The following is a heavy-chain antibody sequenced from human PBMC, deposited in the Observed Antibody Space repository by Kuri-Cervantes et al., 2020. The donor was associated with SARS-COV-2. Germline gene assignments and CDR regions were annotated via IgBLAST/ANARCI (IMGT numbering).Heavy chain of an antibody. D-gene: IGHD6-19*01. Sequence: SVKVSCKASGGTFSSYAISWVRHAPGQGLEWMGSIIPILGTENYAQKFQGRVTITADKSTSTAYMELSSLRSEDTDVYYCARDKGGYSSGSFDYWGQGTLVTVSS. V-gene: IGHV1-69*04. CDR3: ARDKGGYSSGSFDY. CDR2: IIPILGTE. CDR1: GGTFSSYA. J-gene: IGHJ4*02.